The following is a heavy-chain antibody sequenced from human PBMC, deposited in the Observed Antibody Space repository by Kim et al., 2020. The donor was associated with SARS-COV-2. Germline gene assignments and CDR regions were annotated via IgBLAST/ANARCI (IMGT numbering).Heavy chain of an antibody. J-gene: IGHJ6*02. CDR1: GFTFDDYA. D-gene: IGHD6-13*01. V-gene: IGHV3-9*01. Sequence: GGSLRLSCAASGFTFDDYAMHWVRQAPGKGLEWVSGISWNSGSIGYADSVKGRFTISRDNAKNSLYLQMNSLRAEDTALYYCAKDTIAAAGGNYYGMDVWGQGTTVTVSS. CDR3: AKDTIAAAGGNYYGMDV. CDR2: ISWNSGSI.